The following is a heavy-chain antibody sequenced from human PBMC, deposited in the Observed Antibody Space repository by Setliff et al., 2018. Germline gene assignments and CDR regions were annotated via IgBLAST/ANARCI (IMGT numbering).Heavy chain of an antibody. CDR3: ARAYDFWSGSLDY. CDR1: GFTFSSYS. CDR2: ISSSSSTI. D-gene: IGHD3-3*01. Sequence: GGSLRLSCAASGFTFSSYSMNWVRQAPGKGLEWVSYISSSSSTIYYADSVKGRFTISRDNAKNSLYLQMNSLRAEDTAVYYCARAYDFWSGSLDYWGQGTLVTVSS. V-gene: IGHV3-48*01. J-gene: IGHJ4*02.